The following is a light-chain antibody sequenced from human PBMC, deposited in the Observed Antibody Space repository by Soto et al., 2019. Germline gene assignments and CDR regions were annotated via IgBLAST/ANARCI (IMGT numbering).Light chain of an antibody. CDR2: DAS. J-gene: IGKJ5*01. CDR1: QSVSSSY. Sequence: EIVLTQSPGTLSLSPGERATLSCRASQSVSSSYLAWYQQKPGQAPRLLIYDASNRATGIPARFSGSGSGTDFTLTISSLEPEDFAVYYCQQRGNWRITFGQGTRLEIK. CDR3: QQRGNWRIT. V-gene: IGKV3-11*01.